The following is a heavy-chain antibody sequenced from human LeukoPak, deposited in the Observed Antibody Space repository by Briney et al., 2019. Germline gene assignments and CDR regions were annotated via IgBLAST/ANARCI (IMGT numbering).Heavy chain of an antibody. CDR3: ATRRGYSGYDAFDI. D-gene: IGHD5-12*01. CDR2: FDPEDGET. J-gene: IGHJ3*02. V-gene: IGHV1-24*01. CDR1: GYTLTELS. Sequence: ASVKVSCKVSGYTLTELSMHWVRQAPGKGFEWMGGFDPEDGETIYAQKFQGRVTMTEDTSTDTAYMELSSLRSEDTAVYYCATRRGYSGYDAFDIWGQGTMVTVSS.